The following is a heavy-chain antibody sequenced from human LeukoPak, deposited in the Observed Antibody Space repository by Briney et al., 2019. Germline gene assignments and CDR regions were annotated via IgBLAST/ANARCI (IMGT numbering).Heavy chain of an antibody. CDR3: ANSNSGPEY. D-gene: IGHD4-23*01. J-gene: IGHJ4*02. Sequence: GGSLRLSCAASGFTFSSHWMNWVRQAPGKGLEWVAIINTDGSEMNYVDSATSRFTISRDNAKSSLYLQMDYLRAEDTAMYYCANSNSGPEYWGQGTLVIVPS. V-gene: IGHV3-7*01. CDR2: INTDGSEM. CDR1: GFTFSSHW.